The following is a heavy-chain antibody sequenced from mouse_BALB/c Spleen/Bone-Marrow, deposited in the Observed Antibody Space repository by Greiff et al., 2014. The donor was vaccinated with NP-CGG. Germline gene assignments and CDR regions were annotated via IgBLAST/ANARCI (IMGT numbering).Heavy chain of an antibody. CDR2: NLPGSGST. J-gene: IGHJ3*01. CDR3: ARGYDYASFAY. CDR1: GYTFSNYW. V-gene: IGHV1-9*01. D-gene: IGHD2-4*01. Sequence: VQLQQSGAELMKPGASVKISCMAIGYTFSNYWIEWVKQRPGHGLEWIGENLPGSGSTHYIEKFKGKATFTADTSSNTAYTQLSSLTSEDSAVYYCARGYDYASFAYWGQGTLVTVSA.